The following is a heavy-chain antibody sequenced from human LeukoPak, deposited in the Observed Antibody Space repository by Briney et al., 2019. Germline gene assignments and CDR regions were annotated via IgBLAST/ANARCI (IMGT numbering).Heavy chain of an antibody. CDR2: ISWNSGNI. CDR1: GFSFDDYA. CDR3: AKASVRFLELGWFDP. V-gene: IGHV3-9*01. Sequence: GGSLRLSCAASGFSFDDYAMHWVRQAPGKGLEWVSGISWNSGNIGYADSVKGRFTISRDTAKNSLYLQMNSLRAEDTALYYCAKASVRFLELGWFDPWGQGTLATVSS. J-gene: IGHJ5*02. D-gene: IGHD3-3*01.